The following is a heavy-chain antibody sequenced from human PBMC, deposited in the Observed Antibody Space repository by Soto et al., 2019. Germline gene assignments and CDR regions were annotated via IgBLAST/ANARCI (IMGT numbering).Heavy chain of an antibody. CDR1: GYTFSSYG. D-gene: IGHD1-26*01. CDR2: IGAFNGNT. V-gene: IGHV1-18*04. Sequence: ASVKVSCKASGYTFSSYGITWVRQAPGQGLEWMGWIGAFNGNTNYAQNLQGRVTMTTDTSASTVYMEVSSLNSDDTAMYYCARSSGGNFGIIIEGTNWFAPWGQGTLVTVSS. CDR3: ARSSGGNFGIIIEGTNWFAP. J-gene: IGHJ5*02.